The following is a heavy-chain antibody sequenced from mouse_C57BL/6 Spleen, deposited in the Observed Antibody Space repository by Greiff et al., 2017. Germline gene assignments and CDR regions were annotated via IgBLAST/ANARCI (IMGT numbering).Heavy chain of an antibody. CDR3: AWDFDN. CDR2: ISYDGSN. J-gene: IGHJ2*01. CDR1: GYSITSGYY. V-gene: IGHV3-6*01. Sequence: DVKLQESGPGLVKPSQSLSLTCSVTGYSITSGYYWNWIRQFPGNKLEWMGYISYDGSNNYNPSLKNRISITRDTSKNQFFLKLNSVTTEDTATYYCAWDFDNWGQGTTLTVSS.